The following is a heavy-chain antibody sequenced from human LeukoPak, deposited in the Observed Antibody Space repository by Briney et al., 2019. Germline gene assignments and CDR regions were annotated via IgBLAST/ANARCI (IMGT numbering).Heavy chain of an antibody. CDR3: AKRGVVIRGLLVIGLHTEAYYFDS. CDR1: GFTFSSYA. Sequence: GGSLRLSCAASGFTFSSYAMSWVREAPARGLEWVSSLRGNGDTFYADSVKGRFTISRDNSKNTLYLQMNSLRAEDTAVYFCAKRGVVIRGLLVIGLHTEAYYFDSWGQGILVTVSS. V-gene: IGHV3-23*01. D-gene: IGHD3-10*01. CDR2: LRGNGDT. J-gene: IGHJ4*02.